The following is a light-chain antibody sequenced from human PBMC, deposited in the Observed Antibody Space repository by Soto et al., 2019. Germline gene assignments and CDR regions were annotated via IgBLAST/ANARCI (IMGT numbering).Light chain of an antibody. CDR2: NSY. J-gene: IGLJ3*02. CDR3: LLYYGGAML. Sequence: QTVVTQEPSLTVSPGGTVTLTCASSTGAVTSGYFPNWFQQKPGQAPRALIYNSYNKYSWTPARFSGSLLGGKAALTLSGVQPEDEAEYYCLLYYGGAMLFGGGTKLTVL. V-gene: IGLV7-43*01. CDR1: TGAVTSGYF.